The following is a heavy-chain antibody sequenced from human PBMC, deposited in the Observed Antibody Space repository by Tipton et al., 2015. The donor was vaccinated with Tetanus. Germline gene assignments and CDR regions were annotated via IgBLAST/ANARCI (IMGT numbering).Heavy chain of an antibody. V-gene: IGHV3-23*01. CDR1: GFTFSSFA. CDR2: ISDSGGTT. D-gene: IGHD6-19*01. J-gene: IGHJ4*02. CDR3: AKEVDVSSGWRNFDY. Sequence: SLRLSCAASGFTFSSFAMSWVRQASGKGLEWVSSISDSGGTTYYAGSVKGRFTLSRDNSKYTLFLHMDPLRAEDTAVYYCAKEVDVSSGWRNFDYWGQGTLVTVSS.